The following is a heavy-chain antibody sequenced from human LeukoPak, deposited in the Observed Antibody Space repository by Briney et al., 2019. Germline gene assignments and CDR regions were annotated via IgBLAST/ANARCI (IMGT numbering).Heavy chain of an antibody. J-gene: IGHJ5*02. CDR1: GVSITNGYW. D-gene: IGHD1-26*01. CDR2: IYHNGRT. CDR3: ARDNSVGDVAWWFDP. V-gene: IGHV4-4*02. Sequence: SETLSLTCAVSGVSITNGYWWYWVRQTPGKGLEWIGEIYHNGRTKYNPSLKSRVSILVDKAKNQFSLNLKSVTAADTAVYYCARDNSVGDVAWWFDPWGQGALVTVSS.